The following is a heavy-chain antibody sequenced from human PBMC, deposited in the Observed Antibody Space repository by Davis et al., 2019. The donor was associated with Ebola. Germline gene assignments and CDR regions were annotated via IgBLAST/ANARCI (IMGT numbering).Heavy chain of an antibody. CDR2: IIPIFGTA. D-gene: IGHD3-16*01. V-gene: IGHV1-69*13. CDR1: GGTFSSYA. J-gene: IGHJ6*02. CDR3: ARGGRSVIRFYYGMDV. Sequence: SVKVSCKASGGTFSSYAISWVRQAPGQGLEWMGGIIPIFGTANYAQKFQGRVTITADESTSTAYMELSSLGSEDTAVYYCARGGRSVIRFYYGMDVWGQGTTVTVSS.